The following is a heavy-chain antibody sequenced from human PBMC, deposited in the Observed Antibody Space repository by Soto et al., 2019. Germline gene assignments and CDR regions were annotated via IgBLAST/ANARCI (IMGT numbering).Heavy chain of an antibody. CDR2: ISGSGGST. J-gene: IGHJ5*02. CDR3: ANSYDYIWGSYRYGRFDP. Sequence: GGSLRLSCAASGFTFSSYAMSWVRQAPGKGLEWVSAISGSGGSTYYADSVKGRFTISRDNSKNTLYLQMNSLRAEDTAVYYCANSYDYIWGSYRYGRFDPWGQGTLGTVSA. CDR1: GFTFSSYA. D-gene: IGHD3-16*02. V-gene: IGHV3-23*01.